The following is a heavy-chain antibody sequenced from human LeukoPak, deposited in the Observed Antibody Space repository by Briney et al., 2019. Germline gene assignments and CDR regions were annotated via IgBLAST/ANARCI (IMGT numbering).Heavy chain of an antibody. Sequence: GASVKVSCKASGYTFTGYYMHWVRQAPGQGLEWMGWINPNSGGTNYAQKFQGRVTMTRDTSISTAYMELSRLRSDDTAVYYCARVLVVVAATSGDYWGQGTLVTVSS. CDR2: INPNSGGT. J-gene: IGHJ4*02. D-gene: IGHD2-15*01. CDR1: GYTFTGYY. CDR3: ARVLVVVAATSGDY. V-gene: IGHV1-2*02.